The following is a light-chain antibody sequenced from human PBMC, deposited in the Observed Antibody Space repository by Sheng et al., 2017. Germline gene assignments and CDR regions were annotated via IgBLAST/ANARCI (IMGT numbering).Light chain of an antibody. J-gene: IGLJ1*01. Sequence: QSALTQPASVSGSPGQSITISCSATSGDLGNYVVVSWYQQHPGGVPRLILYDVTDRPSGVSDRFSGSKSGTSASLAISGLQSEDEADYYCSSYTSSSTLVFGTGTKVTVL. V-gene: IGLV2-14*02. CDR2: DVT. CDR3: SSYTSSSTLV. CDR1: SGDLGNYVV.